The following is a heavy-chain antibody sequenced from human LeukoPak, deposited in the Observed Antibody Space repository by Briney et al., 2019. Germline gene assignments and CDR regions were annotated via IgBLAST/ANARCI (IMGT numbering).Heavy chain of an antibody. V-gene: IGHV4-39*07. CDR3: ARASPRYSYGDYYFDY. CDR1: GGSISNSDYY. D-gene: IGHD5-18*01. CDR2: INHSGST. Sequence: PSETLSLTCTVSGGSISNSDYYWDWIRQPPGKGLEWIGEINHSGSTNYNPSLKSRVTISVDTSKNQFSLKLSSVTAADTAVYYCARASPRYSYGDYYFDYWGQGTLVTVSS. J-gene: IGHJ4*02.